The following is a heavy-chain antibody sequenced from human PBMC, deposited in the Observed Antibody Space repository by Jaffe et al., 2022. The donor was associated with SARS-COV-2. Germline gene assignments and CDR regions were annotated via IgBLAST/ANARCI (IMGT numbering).Heavy chain of an antibody. J-gene: IGHJ4*02. CDR1: GYTLTSYG. Sequence: QVQLVQSGAEVKKPGASVKVSCKTSGYTLTSYGISWVRQAPGQGLEWMGWINPYNGNTKYPQKFQGRVTMTTDTSTSTAYLDVTSLRSDDTAVYYCARASYCSSGSCYSPYWGQGTLVTVSS. CDR2: INPYNGNT. CDR3: ARASYCSSGSCYSPY. V-gene: IGHV1-18*01. D-gene: IGHD2-15*01.